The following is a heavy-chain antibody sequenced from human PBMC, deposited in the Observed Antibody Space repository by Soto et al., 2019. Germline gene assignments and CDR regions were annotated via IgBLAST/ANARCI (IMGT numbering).Heavy chain of an antibody. D-gene: IGHD6-6*01. CDR1: GGSISSSSYY. CDR2: IYYSGST. CDR3: ARHRARNWFDP. V-gene: IGHV4-39*01. Sequence: QLQLQESGPGLVKPSETLSLTCIVSGGSISSSSYYWGWIRQPPGKGLDWIGSIYYSGSTYYNPSLKSRVTISVDTSKNQFSLKLSSVTAADTAVFYCARHRARNWFDPWGQGTLVTVSS. J-gene: IGHJ5*02.